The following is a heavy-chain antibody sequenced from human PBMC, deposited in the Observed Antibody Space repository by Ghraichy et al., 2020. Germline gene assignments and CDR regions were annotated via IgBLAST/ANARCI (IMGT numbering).Heavy chain of an antibody. D-gene: IGHD3-9*01. Sequence: LSLTCASSGFSFSTCNMHWVRQAPGKGLEWVAFIRYDGSDRTYADSVKGRFTISRDNSNNTLYLQMNSLRAEDTAVYYCAKDYDWSFDYWGQGTLVTVSS. J-gene: IGHJ4*02. CDR1: GFSFSTCN. CDR2: IRYDGSDR. V-gene: IGHV3-30*02. CDR3: AKDYDWSFDY.